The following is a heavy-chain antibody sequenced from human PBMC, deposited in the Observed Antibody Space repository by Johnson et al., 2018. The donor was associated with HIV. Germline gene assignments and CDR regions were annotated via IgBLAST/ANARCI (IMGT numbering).Heavy chain of an antibody. CDR2: ISYDGSNK. Sequence: QVQLVESGGGVVQPGGSLRLSCAASGFIVSSNYMSWVRQAPGKGLEWVAVISYDGSNKYYPDSVKGRFTISRDNFKNTLYLQMDSLRAEDTAVYFCAREMVAAKDAFDIWGQGTMVTVSS. CDR3: AREMVAAKDAFDI. CDR1: GFIVSSNY. J-gene: IGHJ3*02. D-gene: IGHD2-15*01. V-gene: IGHV3-30*03.